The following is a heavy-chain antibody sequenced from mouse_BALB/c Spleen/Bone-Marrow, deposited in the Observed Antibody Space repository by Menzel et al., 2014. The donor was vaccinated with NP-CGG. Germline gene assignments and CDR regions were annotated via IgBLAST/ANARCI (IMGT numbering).Heavy chain of an antibody. V-gene: IGHV1S81*02. J-gene: IGHJ4*01. CDR2: INPSNGGT. CDR3: TRRSLLSDYYSMDY. CDR1: GYTFTSYY. Sequence: VQLQQSGAELVKPGASVKLSCKASGYTFTSYYLYWVKQRPGQGLEWIGEINPSNGGTNFNERFKSKASLTVDKSSRTAYMQLNSLTSEDSAVYYCTRRSLLSDYYSMDYWGQGTSVTVSS. D-gene: IGHD2-10*01.